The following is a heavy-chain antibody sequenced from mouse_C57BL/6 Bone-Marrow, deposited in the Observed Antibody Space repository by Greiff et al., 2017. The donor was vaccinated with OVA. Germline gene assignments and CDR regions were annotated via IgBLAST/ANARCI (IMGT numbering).Heavy chain of an antibody. CDR3: ARGDYYGSYWYFDV. J-gene: IGHJ1*03. CDR2: IHPNSGST. CDR1: GYTFTSYW. V-gene: IGHV1-64*01. Sequence: QVQLQQSGAELVKPGASVKLSCKASGYTFTSYWMNWVKQRPGQGLEWIGMIHPNSGSTNYNEKFKSKATLTVDKSSSTAYMQLSSLTSEDSAVYYCARGDYYGSYWYFDVWGTGTTVTVSS. D-gene: IGHD1-1*01.